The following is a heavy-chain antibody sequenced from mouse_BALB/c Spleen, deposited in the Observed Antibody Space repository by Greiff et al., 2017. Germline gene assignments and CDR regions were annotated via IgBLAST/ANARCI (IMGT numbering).Heavy chain of an antibody. CDR1: GFTFSSYA. CDR3: ARGHSAY. CDR2: ISSGGST. J-gene: IGHJ3*01. Sequence: EVKLMESGGGLVKPGGSLKLSCAASGFTFSSYAMSWVRQTPEKRLEWVASISSGGSTYYPDSVKGRFTISRDNARNILYLQMSSLRSEDTAMYYCARGHSAYWGQGTLVTVSA. V-gene: IGHV5-6-5*01.